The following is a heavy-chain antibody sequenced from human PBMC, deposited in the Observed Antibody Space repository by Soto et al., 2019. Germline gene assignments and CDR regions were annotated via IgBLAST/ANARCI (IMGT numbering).Heavy chain of an antibody. CDR1: GFTFNNFA. D-gene: IGHD3-9*01. CDR2: ISSDGDLR. CDR3: AKVRQRFLDILTGATNFDS. J-gene: IGHJ4*02. Sequence: EVHLLGSGGDLVKPGGSLRLSCEVSGFTFNNFAMSWVRQSPGKGLEWVSTISSDGDLRHYAESVKGRFTISRDNSKSSLFLQMTRLRAEDTALYFCAKVRQRFLDILTGATNFDSWGQGTLVNVSS. V-gene: IGHV3-23*01.